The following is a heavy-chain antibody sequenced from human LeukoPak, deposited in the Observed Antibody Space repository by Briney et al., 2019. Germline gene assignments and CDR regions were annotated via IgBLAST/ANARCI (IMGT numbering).Heavy chain of an antibody. Sequence: SETLSLTCTVSGGSISSYYWSWIRQPPGKGLEWIGSIYHSGSTYYNPSLTSRVTISVDTSKNQFSLKLNFVTAADTAVYYCARVSYQEGVDYWGQGTLVTVSS. CDR3: ARVSYQEGVDY. V-gene: IGHV4-59*08. CDR2: IYHSGST. CDR1: GGSISSYY. D-gene: IGHD2-2*01. J-gene: IGHJ4*02.